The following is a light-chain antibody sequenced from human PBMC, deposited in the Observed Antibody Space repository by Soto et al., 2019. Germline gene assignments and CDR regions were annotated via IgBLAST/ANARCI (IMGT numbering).Light chain of an antibody. V-gene: IGLV1-51*01. CDR1: YSNIGSNF. CDR2: DNT. CDR3: GTWDSSLNVVV. J-gene: IGLJ2*01. Sequence: QSVLTQSSSVSAAAGQKVTISCSGSYSNIGSNFVSWYQHFPGSAPKLVIYDNTQRPSGIPDRSSGSKSGSSATLGITGLQTGDEADYYCGTWDSSLNVVVFGGGTKLTVL.